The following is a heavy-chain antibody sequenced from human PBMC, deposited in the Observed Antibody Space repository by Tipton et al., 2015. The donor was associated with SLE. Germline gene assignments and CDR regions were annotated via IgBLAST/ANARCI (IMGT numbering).Heavy chain of an antibody. CDR1: GFTLSNYG. CDR2: IRNGGGKSDGKT. V-gene: IGHV3-23*01. CDR3: TKGKRTIYDHDAFDI. Sequence: GSLRLSCAPSGFTLSNYGVAWVRQPPGKGLEWVSTIRNGGGKSDGKTYYAESVRGRFTISRDTSKNTIYLQMDSLRAEDTALYYCTKGKRTIYDHDAFDIWGQGTVVTVSS. D-gene: IGHD3-3*01. J-gene: IGHJ3*02.